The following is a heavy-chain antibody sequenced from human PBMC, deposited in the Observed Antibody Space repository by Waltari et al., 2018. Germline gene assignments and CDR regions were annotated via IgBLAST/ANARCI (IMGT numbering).Heavy chain of an antibody. D-gene: IGHD1-26*01. Sequence: QVQLQESGPGLVKPSETLSLTCTVSGGSISSYYWSWIRQPPGKGLEWIGYIYYSGSTNCNPSLKSRVTKSVDTSKNQFSLKLSSVTAADTAVYYCARLIIVGATLDYFDYWGQGTLVTVSS. CDR2: IYYSGST. CDR1: GGSISSYY. V-gene: IGHV4-59*01. CDR3: ARLIIVGATLDYFDY. J-gene: IGHJ4*02.